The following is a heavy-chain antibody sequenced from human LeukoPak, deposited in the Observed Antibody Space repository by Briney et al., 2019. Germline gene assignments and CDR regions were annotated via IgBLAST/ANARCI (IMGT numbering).Heavy chain of an antibody. CDR1: GFTFSGYW. CDR3: ARGSGGDY. J-gene: IGHJ4*02. D-gene: IGHD2-15*01. V-gene: IGHV3-7*01. CDR2: IKQDGSEN. Sequence: PGGSLRLSCAASGFTFSGYWMCWVRQAPGKGLEWVANIKQDGSENYYVDSVKGRFTISRDNAKNSLYLQMNSLRAEDTAVYYCARGSGGDYYGQGTLVTVSS.